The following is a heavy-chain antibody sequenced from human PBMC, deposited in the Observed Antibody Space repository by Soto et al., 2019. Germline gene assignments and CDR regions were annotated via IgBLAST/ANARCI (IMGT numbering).Heavy chain of an antibody. J-gene: IGHJ6*02. CDR2: IIPIFGTA. CDR1: VGTFSSYA. Sequence: SVKFSCKASVGTFSSYAISWVRRAPGQGLEWMGGIIPIFGTANYAQKFQGRVTITADESTSTAYMELSSLRSEDTAVYYCARGCVVTATYYGMDVWGQGTTATVSS. D-gene: IGHD2-21*02. V-gene: IGHV1-69*13. CDR3: ARGCVVTATYYGMDV.